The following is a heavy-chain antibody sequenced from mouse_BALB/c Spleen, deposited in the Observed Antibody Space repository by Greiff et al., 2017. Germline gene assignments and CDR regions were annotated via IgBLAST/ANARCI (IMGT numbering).Heavy chain of an antibody. J-gene: IGHJ2*01. V-gene: IGHV2-9*02. Sequence: QVQLKQPGPGLVAPSQSLSITCTVSGSSLTSYGVHWVRQPPGKGLAWLGVLWAGGSTNYTSALMSRLSISKDYSKSQVFLRMNSLQTDDTAMYCCTRDVRGIFFDYWGQGTTLTVSA. CDR1: GSSLTSYG. CDR3: TRDVRGIFFDY. D-gene: IGHD1-1*02. CDR2: LWAGGST.